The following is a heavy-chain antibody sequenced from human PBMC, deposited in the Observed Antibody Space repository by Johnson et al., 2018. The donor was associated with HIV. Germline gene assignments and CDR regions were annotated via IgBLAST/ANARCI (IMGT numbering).Heavy chain of an antibody. J-gene: IGHJ3*02. CDR3: ASTSSGWFYAFDI. CDR2: ISSSGSTI. D-gene: IGHD6-19*01. CDR1: GFTFSSYG. V-gene: IGHV3-48*04. Sequence: VLLVESGGGVVQPGGSLRLSCAASGFTFSSYGMSWIRQAPGKGLEWVSYISSSGSTIYYADSVKGRFTISRDNAKNSLYLQMNSLRAEDTAVYYCASTSSGWFYAFDIWGQGTMVTVSS.